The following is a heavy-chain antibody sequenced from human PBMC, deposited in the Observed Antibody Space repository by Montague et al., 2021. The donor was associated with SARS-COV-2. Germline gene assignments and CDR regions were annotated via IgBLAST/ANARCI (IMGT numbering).Heavy chain of an antibody. CDR3: AGVDGVMGGITHFDH. J-gene: IGHJ4*02. CDR1: GASMGSYY. V-gene: IGHV4-59*13. D-gene: IGHD3-3*01. Sequence: SETLSLTCSVSGASMGSYYCTWVRQSPDKGLQWVGYTCYSGSSSDDPSLKRRLTMTEDTSKNQITLRLMSVTAADSAVAYCAGVDGVMGGITHFDHWGRGLPVTVSS. CDR2: TCYSGSS.